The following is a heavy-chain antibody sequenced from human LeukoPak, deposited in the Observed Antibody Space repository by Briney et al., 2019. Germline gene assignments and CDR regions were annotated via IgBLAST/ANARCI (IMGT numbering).Heavy chain of an antibody. V-gene: IGHV3-30*02. D-gene: IGHD3-10*01. CDR2: IRYDGSSK. CDR3: AKDQNYYGSGSYLVY. J-gene: IGHJ4*02. CDR1: GFTFSSYG. Sequence: GGSLRLSCAASGFTFSSYGMHWVRQAPGKGLEWVAFIRYDGSSKYYADSVKGRFTISRDNSKDTLDLQMNSLRAEDTALYYCAKDQNYYGSGSYLVYWGQGTLVTVSS.